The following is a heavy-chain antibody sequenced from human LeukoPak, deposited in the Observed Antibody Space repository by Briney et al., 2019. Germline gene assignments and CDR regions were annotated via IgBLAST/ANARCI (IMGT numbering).Heavy chain of an antibody. Sequence: PGGSLRLSCAASGFAFYDYAMSWVRQPPGKGLEWVSGINDNGAKTFYADSVKGRLTISRDNSRSTLYLQMNNLRADDTAVYYCARRDRAYYDFWSGYYNGDYWGQGTLVTVSS. CDR2: INDNGAKT. D-gene: IGHD3-3*01. CDR3: ARRDRAYYDFWSGYYNGDY. J-gene: IGHJ4*02. CDR1: GFAFYDYA. V-gene: IGHV3-23*01.